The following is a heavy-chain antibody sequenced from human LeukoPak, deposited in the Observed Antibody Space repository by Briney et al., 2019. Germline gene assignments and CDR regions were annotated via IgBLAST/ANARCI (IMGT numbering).Heavy chain of an antibody. J-gene: IGHJ6*02. V-gene: IGHV3-9*01. Sequence: PGGSLRLSCAASGFTFDDYAMHWVRQAPGKGLEWVSGISWNSGSIGYADSVKGRSTISRDNAKNSLYLQMNSLRAEDTALYYCAKDISDFWSGHPNYYYYYGMDVWGQGTTVTVSS. CDR2: ISWNSGSI. D-gene: IGHD3-3*01. CDR3: AKDISDFWSGHPNYYYYYGMDV. CDR1: GFTFDDYA.